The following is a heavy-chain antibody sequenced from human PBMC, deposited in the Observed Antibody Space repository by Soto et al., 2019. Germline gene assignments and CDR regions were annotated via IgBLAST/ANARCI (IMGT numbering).Heavy chain of an antibody. CDR1: GGSISSSSYY. CDR3: ARDYDYIWNYFDY. J-gene: IGHJ4*02. Sequence: SETLSLTCTVSGGSISSSSYYWGWIRQPPGKGLEWIGYIYYSGSTNYNPSLKSRVTISVDTSKNQFSLKLSSVTAADTAVYYCARDYDYIWNYFDYWGQGTLVTGSS. V-gene: IGHV4-61*01. D-gene: IGHD3-16*01. CDR2: IYYSGST.